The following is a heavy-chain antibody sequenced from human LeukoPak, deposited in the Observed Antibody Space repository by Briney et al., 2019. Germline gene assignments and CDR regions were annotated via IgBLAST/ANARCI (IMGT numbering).Heavy chain of an antibody. J-gene: IGHJ4*02. V-gene: IGHV4-4*07. Sequence: SETLSLTCTVSGVSISSYCWRWVRQPAGKGLEWIGRIYTGGSTNSNPSLKSRVTMSVDTSKNQSSLKLSSVTAADTAVYYCARTSRPSTSIAVAGTDFDYWGQGTLVTVSS. CDR2: IYTGGST. D-gene: IGHD6-19*01. CDR3: ARTSRPSTSIAVAGTDFDY. CDR1: GVSISSYC.